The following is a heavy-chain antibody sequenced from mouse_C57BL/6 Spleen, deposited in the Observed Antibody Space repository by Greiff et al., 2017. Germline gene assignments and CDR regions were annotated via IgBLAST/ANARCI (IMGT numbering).Heavy chain of an antibody. J-gene: IGHJ4*01. Sequence: VQLQQPGAELVMPGASVKLSCKASGYTFTSYWMHWVKQRPGQGLEWIGEIDPSDSYPNYNQKFKGKSTLTVDKSSSTAYMQLSSLTSEDSAVYYCTYYSNYAGAMDYWGQGTSVTVSS. V-gene: IGHV1-69*01. D-gene: IGHD2-5*01. CDR2: IDPSDSYP. CDR3: TYYSNYAGAMDY. CDR1: GYTFTSYW.